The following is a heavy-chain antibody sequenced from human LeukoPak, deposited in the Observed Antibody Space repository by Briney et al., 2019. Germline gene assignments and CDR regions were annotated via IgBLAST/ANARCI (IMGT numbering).Heavy chain of an antibody. Sequence: GGSLRLSCAASGFTFSSYAMHWVRQAPGKGLEWAALISYDGSTKYYADSVKGRFTISRDDSKNTLYLQMNSLRGEDTAVYYCARGDSGSYSWFDPWGQGTLVTVSS. J-gene: IGHJ5*02. D-gene: IGHD1-26*01. CDR3: ARGDSGSYSWFDP. CDR1: GFTFSSYA. CDR2: ISYDGSTK. V-gene: IGHV3-30-3*01.